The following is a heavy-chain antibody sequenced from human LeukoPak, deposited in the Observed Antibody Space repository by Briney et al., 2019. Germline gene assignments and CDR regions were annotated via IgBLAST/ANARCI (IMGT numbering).Heavy chain of an antibody. V-gene: IGHV3-7*01. D-gene: IGHD6-13*01. CDR3: ARGSGRQQLEQNY. CDR2: IKEDGSVI. Sequence: GGSLRLSCVASGFTFSIYWMSWVRQAPGRGPEGLAIIKEDGSVIWDVESVRGRFTISRDNAKNSVYLEMNSLRAEDTAVYYCARGSGRQQLEQNYWGQGTLVTVSS. J-gene: IGHJ4*02. CDR1: GFTFSIYW.